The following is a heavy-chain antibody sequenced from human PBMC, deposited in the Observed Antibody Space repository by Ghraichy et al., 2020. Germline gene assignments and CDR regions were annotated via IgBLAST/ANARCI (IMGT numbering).Heavy chain of an antibody. CDR2: ISYDGSNK. D-gene: IGHD3-22*01. Sequence: GGSLRLSCAASGFTFSSYGMHWVRQAPGKGLEWVAVISYDGSNKYYADSVKGRFTISRDNSKNTLYLQMNSLRAEDTAVYYCAKISQDSSGYYYYYYGMDVWGQGTTVTVSS. V-gene: IGHV3-30*18. CDR1: GFTFSSYG. CDR3: AKISQDSSGYYYYYYGMDV. J-gene: IGHJ6*02.